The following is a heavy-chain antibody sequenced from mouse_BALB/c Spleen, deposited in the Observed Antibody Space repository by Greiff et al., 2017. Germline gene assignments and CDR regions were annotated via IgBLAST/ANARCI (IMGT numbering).Heavy chain of an antibody. D-gene: IGHD2-1*01. CDR2: INPSNGRT. CDR3: AYGNWAMDY. CDR1: GYTFTSYW. J-gene: IGHJ4*01. V-gene: IGHV1S81*02. Sequence: QVQLQQPGAELVKPGASVKLSCKASGYTFTSYWMHWVKQRPGQGLEWIGEINPSNGRTNYNEKFKSKATLTVDKSSSTAYMQLSSLTSEDSAVYYCAYGNWAMDYWGQGTSVTVSS.